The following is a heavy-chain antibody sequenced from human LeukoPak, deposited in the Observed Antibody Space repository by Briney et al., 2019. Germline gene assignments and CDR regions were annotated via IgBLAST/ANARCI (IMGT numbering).Heavy chain of an antibody. CDR3: ARLDTAMVYYDY. CDR1: GFTFSSYS. Sequence: GGSLRLSCAASGFTFSSYSMNWVRQAPGKGLEWVSSISSSSSYIYYADSVKGRFTISRDNAKNSLYLQMNSLRAEDTAVYYCARLDTAMVYYDYWGQGTLVTVS. V-gene: IGHV3-21*01. CDR2: ISSSSSYI. J-gene: IGHJ4*02. D-gene: IGHD5-18*01.